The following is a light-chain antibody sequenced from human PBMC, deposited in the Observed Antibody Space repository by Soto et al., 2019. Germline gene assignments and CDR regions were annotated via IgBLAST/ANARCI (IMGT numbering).Light chain of an antibody. J-gene: IGKJ1*01. V-gene: IGKV1-27*01. CDR3: QKYERAPCT. CDR1: QGISND. Sequence: DIQMTQSPSSLSAFVGDSVTITCRASQGISNDLAWYKQKPGTVPKLLIYAASTLQSGVPSRFSGSGSGTDFTLNISRLQHEDVATNYCQKYERAPCTFGQGTKVEI. CDR2: AAS.